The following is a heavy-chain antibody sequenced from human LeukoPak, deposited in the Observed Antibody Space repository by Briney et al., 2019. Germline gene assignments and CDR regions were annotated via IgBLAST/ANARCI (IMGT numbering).Heavy chain of an antibody. V-gene: IGHV3-23*01. CDR2: ISGSGGST. D-gene: IGHD3-10*01. CDR3: ASSTHITMVRGVIISLDY. Sequence: GGSLRLSCAASGFTFSSYAMSWVRQAPGKGLEWVSAISGSGGSTCYADSVKGRFTISRDNSKNTLYLQMNSLRAEDTAVYYCASSTHITMVRGVIISLDYWGQGTLVTVSS. CDR1: GFTFSSYA. J-gene: IGHJ4*02.